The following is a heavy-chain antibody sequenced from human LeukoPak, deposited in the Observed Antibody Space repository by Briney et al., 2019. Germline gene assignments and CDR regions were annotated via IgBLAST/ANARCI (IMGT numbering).Heavy chain of an antibody. D-gene: IGHD1-26*01. CDR2: INAGNGNT. V-gene: IGHV1-3*01. CDR1: GYTFTSYA. J-gene: IGHJ4*02. CDR3: VRGGPAATTTPLDY. Sequence: ASVKVSCKASGYTFTSYAMHWVRQAPGQRLEWMGWINAGNGNTKYSQKFQGRVTITRDTSASTAYMELSSLRSEDTAVYYCVRGGPAATTTPLDYWGQGTLVTVSS.